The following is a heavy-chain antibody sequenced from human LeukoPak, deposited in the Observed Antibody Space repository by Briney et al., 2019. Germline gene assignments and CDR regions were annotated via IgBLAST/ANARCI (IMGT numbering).Heavy chain of an antibody. CDR2: ISSSGSTI. J-gene: IGHJ6*04. CDR1: GFTFSSYE. Sequence: GGSLRLSCAASGFTFSSYEMNWVRQAPGKGLEWVSYISSSGSTIYYADSVKGRFTISRDNAKNSLYLQMNSLRAEDTAVYYXXELGITMIGGVWGKGTTVTISS. D-gene: IGHD3-10*02. CDR3: XELGITMIGGV. V-gene: IGHV3-48*03.